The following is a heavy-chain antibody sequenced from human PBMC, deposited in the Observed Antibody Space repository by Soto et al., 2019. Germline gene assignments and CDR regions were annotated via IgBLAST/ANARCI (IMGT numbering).Heavy chain of an antibody. CDR2: IKSKADGGTT. J-gene: IGHJ4*02. CDR1: GFIFSNAW. Sequence: EVQLVESGGGLVKPGGSLRLSCAASGFIFSNAWMSWVRQAPGKGLEWVGRIKSKADGGTTNYAAPVKGRFNISRDGSNSAPDLQMNGLKTGDTAVYYCTTGWRSKEYWGQGTRVMVSS. V-gene: IGHV3-15*01. D-gene: IGHD1-26*01. CDR3: TTGWRSKEY.